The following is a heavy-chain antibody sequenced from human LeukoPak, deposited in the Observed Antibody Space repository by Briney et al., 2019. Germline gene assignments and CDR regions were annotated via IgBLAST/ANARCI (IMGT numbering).Heavy chain of an antibody. D-gene: IGHD3-3*01. V-gene: IGHV3-23*01. CDR3: AKDRGYDFWSGYYTGDGNFDY. CDR1: GFTFSSYA. J-gene: IGHJ4*02. CDR2: ISGSGGST. Sequence: PGGSLRLSCAASGFTFSSYAMSWVRQAPGKGLEWVSAISGSGGSTYYADSVKGRFTISRDNSKNTLYLQMNSLRAEDTAVYYCAKDRGYDFWSGYYTGDGNFDYWGQGTPVTVSS.